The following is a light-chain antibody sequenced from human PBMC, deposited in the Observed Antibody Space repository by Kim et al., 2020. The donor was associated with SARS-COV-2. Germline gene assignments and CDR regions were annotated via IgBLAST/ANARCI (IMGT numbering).Light chain of an antibody. Sequence: GTTVTISCTRSSGSIASTYVQWYQQRPGSAPTTVIYEDNQRPSGVPDRFSGSIDSSSNSASLTISGLKTEDEADYFCQSYDDSNQVFGGGTKLTVL. CDR2: EDN. V-gene: IGLV6-57*03. J-gene: IGLJ3*02. CDR3: QSYDDSNQV. CDR1: SGSIASTY.